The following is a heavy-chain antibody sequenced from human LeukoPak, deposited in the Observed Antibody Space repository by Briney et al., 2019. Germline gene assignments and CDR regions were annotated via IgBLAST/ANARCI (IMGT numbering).Heavy chain of an antibody. CDR3: ARGRRYQLKLYYYYYMDV. CDR1: GGSFSVYY. CDR2: INHSGST. J-gene: IGHJ6*03. Sequence: PSETLSLTCAVYGGSFSVYYWSWIRQPPGKGLEWIGEINHSGSTNYNPSLKSRVTISVDTSKNQFSLKLSSVTAADTAVYYCARGRRYQLKLYYYYYMDVWGKGTTVTVYS. D-gene: IGHD2-2*01. V-gene: IGHV4-34*01.